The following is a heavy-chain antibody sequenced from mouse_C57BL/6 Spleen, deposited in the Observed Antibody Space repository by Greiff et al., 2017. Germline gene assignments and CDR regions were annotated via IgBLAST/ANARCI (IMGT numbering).Heavy chain of an antibody. CDR3: ATPYGSSYRTWFAY. D-gene: IGHD1-1*01. V-gene: IGHV1-69*01. Sequence: QVQLQQSGAELVMPGASVKLSCKASGYTFTSYWMHWVKQRPGQGLEWIGEIDPSDSYTNYNQKFKGKSTLTVDKSSSTAYMQLSSLTSEDSAVYYCATPYGSSYRTWFAYWGQGTLVTVSA. J-gene: IGHJ3*01. CDR1: GYTFTSYW. CDR2: IDPSDSYT.